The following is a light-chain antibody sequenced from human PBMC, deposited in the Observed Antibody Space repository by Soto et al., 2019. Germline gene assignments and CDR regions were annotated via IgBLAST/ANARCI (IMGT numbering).Light chain of an antibody. CDR3: QQYNNLPYT. CDR1: QIVSSA. J-gene: IGKJ2*01. V-gene: IGKV3-15*01. Sequence: EIVMTQSPASLSVSPGERATLSCRASQIVSSALAWYQQKPGQAPKLLIYGASTMANGIPARFSGSGSGTEFTLTISSLQCEDISVYYCQQYNNLPYTFGPGTKLEIK. CDR2: GAS.